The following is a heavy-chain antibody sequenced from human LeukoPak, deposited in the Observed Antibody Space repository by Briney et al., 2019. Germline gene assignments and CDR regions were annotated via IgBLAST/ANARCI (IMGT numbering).Heavy chain of an antibody. J-gene: IGHJ5*02. CDR3: ARGADNWFDP. Sequence: SETLSLTCAVYGGSFSGYYWSWIRQPPGKGLEWIGEINHSGSTNYNPSLKSRVAISVDTSKNQFSLKLSSVTAADTAVYYCARGADNWFDPWGQGTLVTVSS. CDR2: INHSGST. V-gene: IGHV4-34*01. CDR1: GGSFSGYY.